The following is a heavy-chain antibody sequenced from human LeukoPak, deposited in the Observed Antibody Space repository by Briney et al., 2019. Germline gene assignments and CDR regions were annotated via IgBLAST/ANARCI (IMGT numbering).Heavy chain of an antibody. Sequence: ASVTVSCTASGYTFTSYAMHWVRQAPGQRLEWMGWINAGNGNTKYSQKFQGRVTITRDTSASTAYMELSSLRSEDTAVYYCASNGESNPGYYYGMDVWGQGTTVAVSS. CDR2: INAGNGNT. CDR3: ASNGESNPGYYYGMDV. D-gene: IGHD2/OR15-2a*01. J-gene: IGHJ6*02. V-gene: IGHV1-3*01. CDR1: GYTFTSYA.